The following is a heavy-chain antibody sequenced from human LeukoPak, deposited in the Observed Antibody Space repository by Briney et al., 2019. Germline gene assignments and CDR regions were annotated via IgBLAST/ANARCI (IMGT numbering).Heavy chain of an antibody. CDR2: IGGSGGST. D-gene: IGHD2-2*01. Sequence: GGSLRLSCAASGFTFNNYAMSWVRQAPGKGLEWVSLIGGSGGSTYYADSVKGRFTISRDNSKNTLYLQMNSLRAEDTAVYYCAKRISTSWNYYYMDVWGKGTTVTVSS. V-gene: IGHV3-23*01. CDR1: GFTFNNYA. J-gene: IGHJ6*03. CDR3: AKRISTSWNYYYMDV.